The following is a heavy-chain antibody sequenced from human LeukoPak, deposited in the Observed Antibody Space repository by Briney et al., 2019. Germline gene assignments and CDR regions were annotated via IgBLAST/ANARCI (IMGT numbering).Heavy chain of an antibody. CDR1: GYTFTSYG. CDR2: ISVYNGHT. V-gene: IGHV1-18*01. Sequence: ASVKVSCKASGYTFTSYGISWVRQAPGQGLEWMGWISVYNGHTNYAQKLQGRVTMTTDTSTSTAYMELRSLRSDDTAVYYCARVSLAYCGGDCYSGDYWGQGTLVTVSS. CDR3: ARVSLAYCGGDCYSGDY. J-gene: IGHJ4*02. D-gene: IGHD2-21*02.